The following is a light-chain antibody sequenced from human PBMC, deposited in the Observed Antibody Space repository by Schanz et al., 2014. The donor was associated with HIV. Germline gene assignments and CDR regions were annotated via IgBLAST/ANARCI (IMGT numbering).Light chain of an antibody. CDR3: QQYNNWPRT. CDR1: QSVGTY. V-gene: IGKV3-15*01. CDR2: DAS. Sequence: EIVLTQSPATLSLSPGERATLSCRASQSVGTYLAWYQQKPGQAPRLLIYDASTRATGIPARFSGRGSGTEFTLTISSLQSEDFAVYYCQQYNNWPRTFGQGTKVEF. J-gene: IGKJ1*01.